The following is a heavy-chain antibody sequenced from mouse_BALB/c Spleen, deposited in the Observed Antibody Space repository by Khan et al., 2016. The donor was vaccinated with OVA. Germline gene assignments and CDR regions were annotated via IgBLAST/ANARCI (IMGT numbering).Heavy chain of an antibody. D-gene: IGHD4-1*01. V-gene: IGHV5-6*01. Sequence: EVQLVESGGDLVKPGGSLRLSCAASGFTFSTYGMSWVRQPPDKRLEWVATINSDGDYTYYPDTVKGRFTISRNNAEHTLYLQMSSLKSEDTAISYCASHLTGSFAYWGQGTLVTVSA. J-gene: IGHJ3*01. CDR1: GFTFSTYG. CDR3: ASHLTGSFAY. CDR2: INSDGDYT.